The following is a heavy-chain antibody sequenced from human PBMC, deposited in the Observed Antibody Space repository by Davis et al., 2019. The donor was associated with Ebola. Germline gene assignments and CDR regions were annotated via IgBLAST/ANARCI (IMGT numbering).Heavy chain of an antibody. J-gene: IGHJ2*01. Sequence: MPSETLSLTCTVSGGSISSSSYYWGWIRQPPGKGLEWIGSIYYSGSTKYNPSHKSRVTISVDTSKNQFSLRLSSVTAADTAVYYCARGSAGHFDLWGRGTLVTVSS. CDR1: GGSISSSSYY. D-gene: IGHD6-13*01. CDR2: IYYSGST. V-gene: IGHV4-39*07. CDR3: ARGSAGHFDL.